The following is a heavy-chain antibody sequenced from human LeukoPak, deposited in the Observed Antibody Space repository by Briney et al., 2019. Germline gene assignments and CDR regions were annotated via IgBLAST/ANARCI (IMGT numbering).Heavy chain of an antibody. V-gene: IGHV3-48*03. CDR1: GFTFSSYE. J-gene: IGHJ4*02. CDR2: ISSSGSTI. Sequence: GGSLRLSCAASGFTFSSYEMNWVRQAPGKGLEWVSYISSSGSTIYYADSVKGRFTISRDNAKNTLYLQMNTLRAEDTAVYYCASYYDTSGHYVDYWGQGTLVTVSS. CDR3: ASYYDTSGHYVDY. D-gene: IGHD3-22*01.